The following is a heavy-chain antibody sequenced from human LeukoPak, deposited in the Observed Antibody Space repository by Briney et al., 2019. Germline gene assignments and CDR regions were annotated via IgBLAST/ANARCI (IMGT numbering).Heavy chain of an antibody. Sequence: KSGGSLRLSCAASGFTFSSYSMNWVRQAPGKGLEWVSSISSSSSYIYYADSVKGRFTISRDNAKNSLYLQMNSLRAEDTAVYYCARDEVRFRYYYMDVWGKGTTVTVSS. J-gene: IGHJ6*03. V-gene: IGHV3-21*01. CDR3: ARDEVRFRYYYMDV. CDR2: ISSSSSYI. CDR1: GFTFSSYS. D-gene: IGHD3-10*01.